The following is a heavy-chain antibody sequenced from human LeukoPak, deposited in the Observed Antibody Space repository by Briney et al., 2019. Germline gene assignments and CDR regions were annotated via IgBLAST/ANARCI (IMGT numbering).Heavy chain of an antibody. CDR2: ISAYDGDT. Sequence: ASVKVSRKASGYTFSNYGVSWVRQAPGQGLEWMACISAYDGDTHYAPNFQGRVTMTTDTSTSTAYMELWSLRSDDTAVYYGARDTGSYFAPDYWGQGTLVTVSS. D-gene: IGHD1-26*01. CDR3: ARDTGSYFAPDY. CDR1: GYTFSNYG. V-gene: IGHV1-18*01. J-gene: IGHJ4*02.